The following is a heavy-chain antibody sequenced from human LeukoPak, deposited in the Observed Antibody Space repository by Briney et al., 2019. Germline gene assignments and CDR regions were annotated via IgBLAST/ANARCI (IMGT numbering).Heavy chain of an antibody. D-gene: IGHD3-22*01. CDR2: IYYSGST. CDR1: GGSISSYY. J-gene: IGHJ5*02. Sequence: KTSETLSLTCTVSGGSISSYYWSWIRQPPGKGLEWIGYIYYSGSTNYNPSLKSRVTISVDTSKNQFSLKLSSVTAADTAVYYCARHHLQRSYYYDSSGFNRWFDPWGQGTLVTVSS. CDR3: ARHHLQRSYYYDSSGFNRWFDP. V-gene: IGHV4-59*08.